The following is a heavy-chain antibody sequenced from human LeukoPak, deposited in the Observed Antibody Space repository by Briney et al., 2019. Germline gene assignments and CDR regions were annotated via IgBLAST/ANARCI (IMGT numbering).Heavy chain of an antibody. V-gene: IGHV4-59*01. D-gene: IGHD6-6*01. CDR2: IYYSGST. CDR1: GSSINSYY. J-gene: IGHJ4*02. CDR3: ARGAAPDY. Sequence: SETLSLTCTVSGSSINSYYWSWIRQPPGKGLEWIGYIYYSGSTNYNPSLKSRVTISVDTSKNQFSLKLSSVTAADTAVYYCARGAAPDYWGQGTLVTVSS.